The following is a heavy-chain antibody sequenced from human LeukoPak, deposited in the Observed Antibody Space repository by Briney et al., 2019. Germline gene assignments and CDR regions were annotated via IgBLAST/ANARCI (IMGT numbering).Heavy chain of an antibody. V-gene: IGHV3-66*02. J-gene: IGHJ4*02. CDR2: IYSGGST. CDR3: ARDRIAVAGSV. Sequence: PGGSLRLSCAASGFTVSSNYMSWVRQAPGKGLEWVSVIYSGGSTYYADSVKGRFTISRGNSKNTLYLQMNSLRAEDTAVYYRARDRIAVAGSVWGQGTLVTVSS. CDR1: GFTVSSNY. D-gene: IGHD6-19*01.